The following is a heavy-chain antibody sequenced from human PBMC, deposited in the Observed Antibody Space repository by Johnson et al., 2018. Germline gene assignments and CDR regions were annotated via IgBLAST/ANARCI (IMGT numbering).Heavy chain of an antibody. CDR2: IRSKAYAATT. J-gene: IGHJ6*03. CDR3: TRCESVYYYYYMDV. V-gene: IGHV3-49*05. CDR1: GFTFGDYA. Sequence: VQLVESGGGLVKPGRSLRLSCTASGFTFGDYAMSWFRQAPGKGLEWVGFIRSKAYAATTQYAASVKGRFTISRDDSKNIAYLQMNSLKTEDTALYYCTRCESVYYYYYMDVWGKGTTVTVSS.